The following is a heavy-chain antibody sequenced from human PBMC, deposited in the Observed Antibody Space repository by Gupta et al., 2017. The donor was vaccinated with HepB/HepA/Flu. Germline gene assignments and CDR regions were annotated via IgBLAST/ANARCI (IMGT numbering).Heavy chain of an antibody. CDR1: GYTFPGSS. D-gene: IGHD3-10*01. J-gene: IGHJ4*02. CDR3: ARSHASGSYCAEY. V-gene: IGHV1-2*02. CDR2: INPSSGGA. Sequence: QVQLVQSGAEVKKPGASVKVSCKASGYTFPGSSMPWVRQAPGQGLEWMGWINPSSGGATYAQKFQGRFTMTRDTSISTAYMELSRLTSDDTALYYCARSHASGSYCAEYWGQGTLVTVSS.